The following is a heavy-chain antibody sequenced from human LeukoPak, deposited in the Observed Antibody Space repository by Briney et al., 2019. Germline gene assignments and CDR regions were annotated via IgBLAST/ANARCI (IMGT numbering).Heavy chain of an antibody. D-gene: IGHD1-26*01. CDR1: GFTFSVYA. Sequence: GGSLRLSCAASGFTFSVYAMSWVRQAPGKGLEWVSGISGSGANTHYADSVKGRFTISRDSSKNTPYLQMNSLRAEDTATYYCAKDASGSYCPDYWGQGTLVTVSS. CDR2: ISGSGANT. CDR3: AKDASGSYCPDY. V-gene: IGHV3-23*01. J-gene: IGHJ4*02.